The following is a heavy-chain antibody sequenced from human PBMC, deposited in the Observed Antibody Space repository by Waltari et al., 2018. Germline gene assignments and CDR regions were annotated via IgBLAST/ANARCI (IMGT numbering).Heavy chain of an antibody. CDR3: ARGPYCGGDCYLDS. D-gene: IGHD2-21*01. CDR1: GGYIRNYY. V-gene: IGHV4-4*07. J-gene: IGHJ4*02. CDR2: IYSSGTT. Sequence: QVHLQESGPGLVKPSETLSLNCSVSGGYIRNYYWSWIRQPAGKGPEWIGRIYSSGTTDSNPSLKSRVTMSVDTPKNEFSLNLAAVTAADTAVYYCARGPYCGGDCYLDSWGQGTLVTVSS.